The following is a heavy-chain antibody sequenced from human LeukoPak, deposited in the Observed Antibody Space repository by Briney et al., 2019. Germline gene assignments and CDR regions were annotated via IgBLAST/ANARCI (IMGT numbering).Heavy chain of an antibody. Sequence: SETLSLTCTVSGGSISGGSYYWSWIRQPAGEGLEWIGRIYTSGSTNYNPSLKSRVTISVDTSKNQFSLKLSSVTAADTAVYYCARDGLYSSGWSDAFDIWGQGTMVTVSS. CDR1: GGSISGGSYY. V-gene: IGHV4-61*02. CDR3: ARDGLYSSGWSDAFDI. J-gene: IGHJ3*02. CDR2: IYTSGST. D-gene: IGHD6-19*01.